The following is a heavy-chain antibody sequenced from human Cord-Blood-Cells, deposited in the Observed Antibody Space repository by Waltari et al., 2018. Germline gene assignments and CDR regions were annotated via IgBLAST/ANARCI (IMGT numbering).Heavy chain of an antibody. V-gene: IGHV3-53*02. CDR2: IYSGGST. J-gene: IGHJ2*01. CDR3: ARDEAGYFDL. CDR1: GLTVRRNN. Sequence: EVQLVETGGGLIQPGGSLILSCAASGLTVRRNNMSWVRQAPGKGLEWVSVIYSGGSTYYADSVKGRFTISRDNSKNTLYLQMNSLRAEDTAVYYCARDEAGYFDLWGRGTLVTVSS.